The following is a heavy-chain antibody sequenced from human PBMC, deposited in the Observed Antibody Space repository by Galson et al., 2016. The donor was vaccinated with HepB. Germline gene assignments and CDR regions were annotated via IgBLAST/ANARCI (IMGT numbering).Heavy chain of an antibody. CDR1: GGSLSRSNYF. D-gene: IGHD6-13*01. J-gene: IGHJ5*02. CDR2: ISYSGAT. V-gene: IGHV4-39*01. Sequence: ETLSLTCTVSGGSLSRSNYFWGWVRPPPRKGLDWGGGISYSGATHYNPSPRSRVTISADTSKNQISLSLTSVTATDTAVYYCASHGPKVRSWWGKWFDPWGQGTLVTVSS. CDR3: ASHGPKVRSWWGKWFDP.